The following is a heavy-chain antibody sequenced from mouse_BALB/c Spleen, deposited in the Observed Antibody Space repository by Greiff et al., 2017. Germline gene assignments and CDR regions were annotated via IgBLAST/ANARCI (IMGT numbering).Heavy chain of an antibody. V-gene: IGHV1S127*01. CDR2: IDPSASYT. D-gene: IGHD1-2*01. CDR1: GYTFTSYW. Sequence: QVQLQQPGAELVKPGASVKMSCKASGYTFTSYWMHWVKQRPGQGLEWIGVIDPSASYTSSNQKFKGKATLTVDTSSSPAYMPLSSLTSEDSAVYYCTLLRLDWYFEGWGAGTTVTVSS. J-gene: IGHJ1*01. CDR3: TLLRLDWYFEG.